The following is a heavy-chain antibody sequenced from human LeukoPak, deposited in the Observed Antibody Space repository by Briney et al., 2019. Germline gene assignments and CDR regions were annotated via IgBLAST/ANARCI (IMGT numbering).Heavy chain of an antibody. D-gene: IGHD3-22*01. J-gene: IGHJ4*02. V-gene: IGHV3-74*01. CDR1: GFSFSSYW. CDR3: AREYNSREFDY. Sequence: PGGSLRLSCAASGFSFSSYWMHWVRQAPGKGRGWVSRIDGDGSSTSYADAVKGRFTISRDNAKNTLYLQMNSLRAEDTAVYYCAREYNSREFDYWGQGTLVTVSS. CDR2: IDGDGSST.